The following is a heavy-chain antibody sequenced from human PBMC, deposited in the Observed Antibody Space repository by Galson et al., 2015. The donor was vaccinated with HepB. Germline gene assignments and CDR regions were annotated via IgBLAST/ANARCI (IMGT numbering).Heavy chain of an antibody. D-gene: IGHD3-10*01. Sequence: SETLSLTCTVSGGSISSYYWIWIRQPPGKGLEWIGYIYYSGSTNYNPSLKSRVTISVDTSKNQFSLKLSSVTAADTAVYYCARVLGYYGSGSYDWFDPWGQGTLVTVSS. CDR3: ARVLGYYGSGSYDWFDP. J-gene: IGHJ5*02. CDR2: IYYSGST. CDR1: GGSISSYY. V-gene: IGHV4-59*01.